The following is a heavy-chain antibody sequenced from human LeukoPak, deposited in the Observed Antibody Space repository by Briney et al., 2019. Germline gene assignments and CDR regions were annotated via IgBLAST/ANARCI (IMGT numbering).Heavy chain of an antibody. J-gene: IGHJ4*02. CDR3: ARATGRVVRGITWRYFDY. Sequence: ASVKVSCKTSGYTFTSYGIIWVRQAPGQGLEWMGWISGYNDNTKYTQKLQGRVTMTTDTSTSTAYMELRSLRSNDTAVYYCARATGRVVRGITWRYFDYWGQGTLVTVSS. CDR2: ISGYNDNT. V-gene: IGHV1-18*01. CDR1: GYTFTSYG. D-gene: IGHD3-10*01.